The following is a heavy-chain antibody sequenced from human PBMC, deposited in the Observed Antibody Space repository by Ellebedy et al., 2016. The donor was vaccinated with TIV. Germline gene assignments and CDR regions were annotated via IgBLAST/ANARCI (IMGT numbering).Heavy chain of an antibody. CDR1: GFSVSSNY. CDR2: ISGRGGTT. V-gene: IGHV3-23*01. Sequence: GGSLRLSCAVSGFSVSSNYMSWVRQAPGKGLEWVSGISGRGGTTYYADSVKGRFTISSDHAKNTLYLQMNSLRAEDTAVYYCATPLPDGFGFMRYWGQGTLVTVSS. D-gene: IGHD5-24*01. J-gene: IGHJ4*02. CDR3: ATPLPDGFGFMRY.